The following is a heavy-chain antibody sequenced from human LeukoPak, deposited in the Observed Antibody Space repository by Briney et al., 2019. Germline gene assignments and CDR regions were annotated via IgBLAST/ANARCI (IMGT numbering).Heavy chain of an antibody. D-gene: IGHD4-17*01. V-gene: IGHV1-18*01. Sequence: GASVKVSCKASGYTFTSYGISWVRQAPGQGLEWMGWISAYNGNTNYAQKLQGRVTMTTDTSTSTAYMELRSLRSDDTAVYYCARDRGGIYGDYSFDYWGQGTLVTVSS. J-gene: IGHJ4*02. CDR1: GYTFTSYG. CDR2: ISAYNGNT. CDR3: ARDRGGIYGDYSFDY.